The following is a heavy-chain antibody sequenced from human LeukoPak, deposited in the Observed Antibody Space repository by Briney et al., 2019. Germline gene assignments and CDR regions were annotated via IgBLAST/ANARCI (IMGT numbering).Heavy chain of an antibody. J-gene: IGHJ6*02. CDR3: ARDRPRVVPAAMIGYYYYYGMDV. D-gene: IGHD2-2*01. Sequence: GGSLRLSCAASGFTFSSYAMHWVRQAPGKGLGWVAVISYDGSNKYYADSVKGRFTISRDNSKNTLYLQMNSLRAEDTAVYYCARDRPRVVPAAMIGYYYYYGMDVWGQGTTVTVSS. V-gene: IGHV3-30-3*01. CDR1: GFTFSSYA. CDR2: ISYDGSNK.